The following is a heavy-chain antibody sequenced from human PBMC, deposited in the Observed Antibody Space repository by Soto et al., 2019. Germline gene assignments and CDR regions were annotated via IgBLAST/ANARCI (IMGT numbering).Heavy chain of an antibody. CDR3: ARDPPTGTTLEWADS. CDR1: GFSFSSDS. D-gene: IGHD1-7*01. V-gene: IGHV3-21*01. J-gene: IGHJ4*02. CDR2: ISSSGSFK. Sequence: EVQLVESGGGLVKPGGSLRLSCAAYGFSFSSDSMGWVRQAPGKGLEWVSSISSSGSFKNYADSVKGRFTISRDNAKNSLYLLLSGLKEEDTAVYYCARDPPTGTTLEWADSWGQGTLVTVSS.